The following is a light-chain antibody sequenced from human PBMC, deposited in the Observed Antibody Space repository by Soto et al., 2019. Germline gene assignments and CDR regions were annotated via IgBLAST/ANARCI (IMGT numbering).Light chain of an antibody. CDR3: QKYNSAPWT. CDR1: QVINDY. Sequence: DIQMTQSPSSLSASVGDRVTITCRASQVINDYLAWYQQKPGKVPKLLIYAASTLQSGVPFRFSGSGSGTDFTLTISSLQPEDVATYYCQKYNSAPWTFGQGTKVEMK. J-gene: IGKJ1*01. CDR2: AAS. V-gene: IGKV1-27*01.